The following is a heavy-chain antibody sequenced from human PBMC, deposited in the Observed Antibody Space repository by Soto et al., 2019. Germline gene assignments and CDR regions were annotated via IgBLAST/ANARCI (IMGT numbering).Heavy chain of an antibody. CDR3: ESVYGRNFAY. CDR2: INHSGST. D-gene: IGHD1-26*01. Sequence: QVQLQQWGAGLVKPSEALSLTCAVYVGSFIGYYWNWICQPPGKGLEWIGEINHSGSTNYNPSLQRRVTISVDTSKNQFSLSLSSVTAAATDVSYCESVYGRNFAYWGQGPLLTVAS. V-gene: IGHV4-34*01. J-gene: IGHJ4*02. CDR1: VGSFIGYY.